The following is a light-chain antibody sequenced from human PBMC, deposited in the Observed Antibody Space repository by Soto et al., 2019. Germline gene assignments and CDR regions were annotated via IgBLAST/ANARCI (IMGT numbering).Light chain of an antibody. J-gene: IGKJ4*01. Sequence: EVVMRQSPATLSVSPGEGAPLSCRASQGIGDTLAWYQHKPGQTPRLLIYDTSTRATGVPTRLSGSRSGAEFTLTIKSLQSEDFSVYYCQPYNNWPLTFGGVTNVEIK. V-gene: IGKV3-15*01. CDR3: QPYNNWPLT. CDR2: DTS. CDR1: QGIGDT.